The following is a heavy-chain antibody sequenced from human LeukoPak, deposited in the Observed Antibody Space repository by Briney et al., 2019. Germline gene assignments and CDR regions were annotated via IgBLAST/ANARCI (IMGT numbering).Heavy chain of an antibody. V-gene: IGHV4-31*03. CDR1: GGSISSADYH. J-gene: IGHJ4*02. D-gene: IGHD3-10*01. CDR3: TLMLRGVID. Sequence: SQTLSLTCSVSGGSISSADYHWSWIRQHPEKGLEWIGCIAYTGSTYYNPSLKSRVSISADTSTNQFSLKLSSVTAADTAVYYCTLMLRGVIDWGQGTLVTVSS. CDR2: IAYTGST.